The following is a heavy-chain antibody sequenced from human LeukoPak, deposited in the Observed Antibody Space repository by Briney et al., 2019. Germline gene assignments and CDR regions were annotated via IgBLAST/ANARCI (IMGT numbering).Heavy chain of an antibody. J-gene: IGHJ5*02. D-gene: IGHD6-13*01. CDR3: AKGLTAAGTGWFDP. V-gene: IGHV3-7*03. Sequence: GGSLRLSCAVSGFTFSSYWMSWVRQAPGKGLEWVANIKEDGTEKYYQDSVKGRFTISRDNAKNSLYLQMNSLRAEDTAVYYCAKGLTAAGTGWFDPWGQGTLVTVSS. CDR1: GFTFSSYW. CDR2: IKEDGTEK.